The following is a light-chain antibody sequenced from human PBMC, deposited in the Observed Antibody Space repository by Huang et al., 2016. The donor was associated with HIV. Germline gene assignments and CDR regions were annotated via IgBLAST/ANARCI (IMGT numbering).Light chain of an antibody. CDR2: DAS. Sequence: DIQMTQSPSSLSASVGDRVTITCRASQNINSYLNWYQQKPGKAPKLLIYDASSLQSGVPSRFSGSDSGTDFTLTIISLQPEDFATYFCQQSFSSPLTFGGGTRVELK. CDR1: QNINSY. CDR3: QQSFSSPLT. J-gene: IGKJ4*01. V-gene: IGKV1-39*01.